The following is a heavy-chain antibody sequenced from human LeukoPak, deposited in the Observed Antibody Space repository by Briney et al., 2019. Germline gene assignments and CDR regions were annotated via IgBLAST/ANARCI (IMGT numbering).Heavy chain of an antibody. D-gene: IGHD3-10*01. V-gene: IGHV3-13*01. CDR2: IGTAGDT. CDR1: GFTFSSYD. Sequence: GGSLRLSCAASGFTFSSYDMYWVRQATGKGLEWVSAIGTAGDTYYPGSVKGRFTISRENAKNSLYLQMNSLRAGDTAVYYCARSSYGSGSYSWGQGTLVTVSS. CDR3: ARSSYGSGSYS. J-gene: IGHJ5*02.